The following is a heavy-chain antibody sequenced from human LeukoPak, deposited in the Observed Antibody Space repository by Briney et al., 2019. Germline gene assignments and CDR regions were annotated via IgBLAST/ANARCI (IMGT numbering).Heavy chain of an antibody. D-gene: IGHD3-3*01. Sequence: PGGSLRLSCAASGFTFSSYAMSWVRQAPGKGLEWVSYISSSSSTIYYADSVKGRFTISRDNAKNSLYLQMNSLRDEDTAVYYCARDGDYDFWAIRTYYFDYWGQGTLVTVSS. CDR2: ISSSSSTI. V-gene: IGHV3-48*02. CDR1: GFTFSSYA. J-gene: IGHJ4*02. CDR3: ARDGDYDFWAIRTYYFDY.